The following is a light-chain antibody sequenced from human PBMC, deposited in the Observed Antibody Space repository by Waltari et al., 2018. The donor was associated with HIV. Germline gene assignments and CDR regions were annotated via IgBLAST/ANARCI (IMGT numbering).Light chain of an antibody. CDR1: KTISTS. V-gene: IGKV1-39*01. J-gene: IGKJ2*01. CDR2: AAS. Sequence: DIQMTQSPSSLSASVGDRVTITCRASKTISTSLNWYPHLKWYQQRPGRAPELLIYAASTLQSGVPSRFSGSGSGTEFSLTISSLQPEDSATYFCQQSYTTPHTFGQGTKLEVE. CDR3: QQSYTTPHT.